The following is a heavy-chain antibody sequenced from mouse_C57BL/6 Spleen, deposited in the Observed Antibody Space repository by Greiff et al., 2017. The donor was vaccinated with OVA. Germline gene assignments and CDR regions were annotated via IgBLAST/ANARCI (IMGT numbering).Heavy chain of an antibody. V-gene: IGHV1-63*01. J-gene: IGHJ2*01. CDR2: IYPGGGYT. CDR1: GYTFTNYW. D-gene: IGHD1-1*01. Sequence: QVQLQQSGAELVRPGTSVKMSCKASGYTFTNYWIGWAKQRPGHGLEWIGDIYPGGGYTNYNEKFKGKATLTADKSSSTAYMQFSSLTSEDSAIYYGASEGGNYYGSSLHFDYWGQGTTLTVSS. CDR3: ASEGGNYYGSSLHFDY.